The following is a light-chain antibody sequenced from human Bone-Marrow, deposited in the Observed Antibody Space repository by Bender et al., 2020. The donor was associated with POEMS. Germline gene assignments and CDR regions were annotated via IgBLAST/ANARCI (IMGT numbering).Light chain of an antibody. CDR2: EGN. J-gene: IGLJ2*01. CDR1: SSDVGSYNV. V-gene: IGLV2-23*01. Sequence: QSALSQPPSASGSPGQSVTISCTGTSSDVGSYNVVSWYQQHPGKAPKVMIYEGNKRPSGVSNRFSGSKSGNTASLTISGLQPEDEADYYCSSYAGSSLKVFGGGTKLTVL. CDR3: SSYAGSSLKV.